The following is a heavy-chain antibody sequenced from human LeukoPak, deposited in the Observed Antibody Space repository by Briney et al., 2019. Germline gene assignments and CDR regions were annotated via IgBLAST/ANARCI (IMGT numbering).Heavy chain of an antibody. CDR3: AKGYSDFWSGHYYFDY. CDR1: GFTFSSYA. CDR2: ISGSGGST. J-gene: IGHJ4*02. Sequence: GGSLGLSCAASGFTFSSYAMSWVRQAPGKGLEWVSAISGSGGSTYYADSVKGRFTISRDNSKNTLYLQMNSLRAEDTAVYYCAKGYSDFWSGHYYFDYWGQGTLVTVSS. V-gene: IGHV3-23*01. D-gene: IGHD3-3*01.